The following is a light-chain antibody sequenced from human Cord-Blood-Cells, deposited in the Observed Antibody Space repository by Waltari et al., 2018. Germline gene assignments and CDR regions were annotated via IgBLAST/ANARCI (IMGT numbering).Light chain of an antibody. CDR1: SSNIGSNY. J-gene: IGLJ3*02. V-gene: IGLV1-47*01. CDR2: RNN. CDR3: AAWDDSLSGPVWV. Sequence: QSVLTQPPPASGTPGQRVTISCSGSSSNIGSNYVYWYQQLPGTAPKLLIYRNNQRPAGVPYRFSGSKSGTSAALAISGLRSEDEADYYCAAWDDSLSGPVWVFGGGTKLTVL.